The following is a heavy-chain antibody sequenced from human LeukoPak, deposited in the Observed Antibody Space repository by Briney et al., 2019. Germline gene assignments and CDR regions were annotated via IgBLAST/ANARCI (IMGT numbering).Heavy chain of an antibody. CDR3: ARDSRTYYGSGSYFDY. CDR2: INPIFGTA. V-gene: IGHV1-69*13. CDR1: GGTFSSYA. J-gene: IGHJ4*02. Sequence: SVKVSCKASGGTFSSYAISWVRQAPGQGLEWMGGINPIFGTANYSQKFQGRVMITADESTSTAYMELSSLRSEDTAVYYCARDSRTYYGSGSYFDYWGQGTLVTVSS. D-gene: IGHD3-10*01.